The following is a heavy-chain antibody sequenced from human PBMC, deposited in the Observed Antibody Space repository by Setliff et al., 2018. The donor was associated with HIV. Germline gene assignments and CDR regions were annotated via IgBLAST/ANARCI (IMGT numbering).Heavy chain of an antibody. V-gene: IGHV3-21*01. CDR1: GFTFSSYS. Sequence: PGGSLRLSCAASGFTFSSYSMNWVRQAPGKGLEWVSSISSSSSYIYYADSVKSRFTISRDNAKNSLYLQMNSLRAEDTAVYYCARGTVGATFLHNDYWGQGTLVTVSS. CDR2: ISSSSSYI. J-gene: IGHJ4*02. D-gene: IGHD1-26*01. CDR3: ARGTVGATFLHNDY.